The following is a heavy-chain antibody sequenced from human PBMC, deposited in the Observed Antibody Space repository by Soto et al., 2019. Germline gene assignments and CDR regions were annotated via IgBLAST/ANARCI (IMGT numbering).Heavy chain of an antibody. CDR3: ARDEADSSGYYSIF. V-gene: IGHV3-23*01. D-gene: IGHD3-22*01. CDR2: ISDSGGST. CDR1: EFTFTSNA. Sequence: GGSLRLSCAASEFTFTSNAMSWVRQAPGKGLEWVSGISDSGGSTYYADSVKGRFTISRDNSKNTLYLQMNSLRAEDTAVYYCARDEADSSGYYSIFWGQGTLVTVSS. J-gene: IGHJ4*02.